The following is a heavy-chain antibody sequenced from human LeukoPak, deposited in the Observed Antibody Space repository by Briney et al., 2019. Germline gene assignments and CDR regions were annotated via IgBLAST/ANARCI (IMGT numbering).Heavy chain of an antibody. Sequence: GGSLRLSCAASGFTFSSYAMSWVRQAPGKGLEWVSVISGSGGSTYYADSVKGRFTISRDNSKNTLYLQMNSLRAEDTAVYYCAKDRRYDILTGSLNYWGQGTLVTVSS. CDR1: GFTFSSYA. V-gene: IGHV3-23*01. CDR3: AKDRRYDILTGSLNY. J-gene: IGHJ4*02. D-gene: IGHD3-9*01. CDR2: ISGSGGST.